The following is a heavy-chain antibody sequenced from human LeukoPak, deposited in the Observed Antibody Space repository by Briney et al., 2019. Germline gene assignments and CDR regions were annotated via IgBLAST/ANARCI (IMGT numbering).Heavy chain of an antibody. D-gene: IGHD6-13*01. CDR1: GYTFTGYY. Sequence: ASVKVSCKASGYTFTGYYMHWVRQTPGQGLEWMGWINPNSGGTDYAQKFQGRVTMTRDTSISTAYMELSRLRSDDTAVYYCARDPSSSWYAFDIWGQGTMVTVSS. V-gene: IGHV1-2*02. J-gene: IGHJ3*02. CDR2: INPNSGGT. CDR3: ARDPSSSWYAFDI.